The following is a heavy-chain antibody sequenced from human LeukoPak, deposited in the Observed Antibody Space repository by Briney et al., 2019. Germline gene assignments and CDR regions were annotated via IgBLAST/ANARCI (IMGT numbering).Heavy chain of an antibody. V-gene: IGHV3-23*01. Sequence: GGPLRLSCAASGFTFSSYAMSWVRQAPGKGLGWVSSISGSGGSTYYADFMKGRFTISRDNSKNTLYLQMNSLRAEDTAVYYCAKDAGYSSSWSPDYWGQGTLVTVSS. CDR2: ISGSGGST. J-gene: IGHJ4*02. CDR3: AKDAGYSSSWSPDY. CDR1: GFTFSSYA. D-gene: IGHD6-13*01.